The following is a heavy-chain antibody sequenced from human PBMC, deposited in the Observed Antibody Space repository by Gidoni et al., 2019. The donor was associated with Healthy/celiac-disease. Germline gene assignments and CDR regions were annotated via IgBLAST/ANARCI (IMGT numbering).Heavy chain of an antibody. Sequence: QVQLQQWGAGLLKPSETLSLTCAVYGGSFSGYHWSWIRQPPGKGLEWIGEINHSGSPNYNPSLKSRVTISVDTSKNQFSLKLSSVTAADTAVYYCAIRGRMATIRNWGQGTLVTVSS. V-gene: IGHV4-34*01. CDR2: INHSGSP. CDR3: AIRGRMATIRN. CDR1: GGSFSGYH. J-gene: IGHJ4*02. D-gene: IGHD5-12*01.